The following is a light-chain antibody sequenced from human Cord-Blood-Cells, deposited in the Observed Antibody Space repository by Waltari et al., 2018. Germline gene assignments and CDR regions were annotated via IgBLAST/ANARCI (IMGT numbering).Light chain of an antibody. CDR1: QGVSSY. Sequence: DIVLTQSPATLSLSPGQRATITCRANQGVSSYLAWYQQKPGQAPRLLIYAASNRDTGIPARFSGSGSGTDFTLTISSLEPEDFAAYYCQQRSNWWTFGQGTKVEIK. CDR2: AAS. V-gene: IGKV3-11*01. J-gene: IGKJ1*01. CDR3: QQRSNWWT.